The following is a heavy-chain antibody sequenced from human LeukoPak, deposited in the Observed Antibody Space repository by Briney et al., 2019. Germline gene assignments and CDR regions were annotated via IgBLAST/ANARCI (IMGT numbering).Heavy chain of an antibody. CDR3: ARERYGGGYNRYFDY. D-gene: IGHD5-24*01. J-gene: IGHJ4*02. Sequence: GGSLRLSCAASGFTFSSYGMHWVRQAPGKGLEWVTFIRYDGSNKYYADSVKGRFTISRDNSKNTLYLQMNSLRAEDTAVYYCARERYGGGYNRYFDYWGQGTLVTVSS. CDR1: GFTFSSYG. V-gene: IGHV3-30*02. CDR2: IRYDGSNK.